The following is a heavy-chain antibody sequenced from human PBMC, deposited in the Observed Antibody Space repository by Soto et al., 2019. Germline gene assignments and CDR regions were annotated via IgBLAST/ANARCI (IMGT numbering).Heavy chain of an antibody. CDR1: GYTFTSYD. Sequence: QVQLVQSGAEVKKPGASVKVSCKASGYTFTSYDINWVRQATGQGLEWMGWMNPNSGNTGYAQKFQGRVTMTRNTSRSTDDMELSSLRSEDTAVYYCVSFTNDYGDRHWGQGTLVPVSS. D-gene: IGHD4-17*01. J-gene: IGHJ1*01. V-gene: IGHV1-8*01. CDR2: MNPNSGNT. CDR3: VSFTNDYGDRH.